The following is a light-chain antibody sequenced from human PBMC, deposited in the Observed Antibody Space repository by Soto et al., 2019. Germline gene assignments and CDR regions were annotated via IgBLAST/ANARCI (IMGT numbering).Light chain of an antibody. V-gene: IGKV1-5*01. CDR3: QQYTNTNNPWM. CDR1: QTISTW. J-gene: IGKJ1*01. Sequence: EIQITQSASTVSASVGDRVTITCRASQTISTWMAWYQQKPGKAPKLLIYDASTLESGVPSRFSGSGSGTEFTLIISGLQPDDYATYYCQQYTNTNNPWMFGQGTKVDIK. CDR2: DAS.